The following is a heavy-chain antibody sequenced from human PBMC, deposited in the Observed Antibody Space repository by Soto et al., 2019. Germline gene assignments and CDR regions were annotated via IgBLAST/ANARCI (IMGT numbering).Heavy chain of an antibody. D-gene: IGHD5-12*01. CDR3: ARVAILQRVYLVAFDAFDI. J-gene: IGHJ3*02. Sequence: GGSLRLSCAASGSIFTGYGMHWVRQAPGKGLEWVAVIWFDGSNKYYADSVKGRFTISRDNSKNMLYLQMNSLRVEDTAVYYCARVAILQRVYLVAFDAFDIWGQGTMVTVSS. CDR2: IWFDGSNK. CDR1: GSIFTGYG. V-gene: IGHV3-33*01.